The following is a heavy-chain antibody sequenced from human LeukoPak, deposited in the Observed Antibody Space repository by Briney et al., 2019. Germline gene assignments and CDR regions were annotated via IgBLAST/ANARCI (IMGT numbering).Heavy chain of an antibody. CDR3: ARAEGSSGYYVAAFDI. D-gene: IGHD3-22*01. CDR1: GGSISSYY. Sequence: SETLSLTCTVSGGSISSYYWSWIRQPPGKGLEWIGYIYYSGSTNYNPSLKSRVTISVDTSKNQFSLKLSSVTAADTAVYYCARAEGSSGYYVAAFDIWGQGTMVTVSS. CDR2: IYYSGST. J-gene: IGHJ3*02. V-gene: IGHV4-59*01.